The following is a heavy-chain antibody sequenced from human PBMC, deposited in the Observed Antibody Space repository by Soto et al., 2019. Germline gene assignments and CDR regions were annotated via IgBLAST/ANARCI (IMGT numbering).Heavy chain of an antibody. V-gene: IGHV3-23*01. CDR3: AKDANTKSSGYYYYFDY. Sequence: LRLSCAASGFTFSSYAMSWVRQAPGKGLEWVSAISGSGGSTYYADSVKGRFTISRDNSKNTLYLQMNSLRAEDTAVYYCAKDANTKSSGYYYYFDYWGQGTLVTVSS. J-gene: IGHJ4*02. CDR1: GFTFSSYA. CDR2: ISGSGGST. D-gene: IGHD3-22*01.